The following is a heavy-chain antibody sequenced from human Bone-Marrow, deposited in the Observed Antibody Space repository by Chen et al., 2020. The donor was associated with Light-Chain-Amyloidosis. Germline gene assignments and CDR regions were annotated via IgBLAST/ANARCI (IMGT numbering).Heavy chain of an antibody. D-gene: IGHD3-16*02. J-gene: IGHJ5*02. CDR2: VFSTGTT. Sequence: QLQLQESGPGLVKPSETLSLTCTVSGDSINSSPYFWGWIRQSPGKGLEWIGTVFSTGTTYYNPSLKSRLTISVDTSKNQFSLKLSSVTTADTAVYYCARHPRYLDWFDPWGQGTLVIVSS. V-gene: IGHV4-39*01. CDR3: ARHPRYLDWFDP. CDR1: GDSINSSPYF.